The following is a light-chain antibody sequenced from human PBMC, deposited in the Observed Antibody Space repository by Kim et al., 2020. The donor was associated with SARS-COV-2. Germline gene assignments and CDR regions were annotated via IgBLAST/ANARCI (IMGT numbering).Light chain of an antibody. CDR1: QGISSY. CDR3: QQRTSWPTVT. Sequence: EIVLTQSPATLSLSPGERATLSCRASQGISSYLAWYQQKPGQAPRLLIYDASNRATGIPARFSGSGSGTDSTLTISSLEPEDFAVYYCQQRTSWPTVTFGGGTKVEI. J-gene: IGKJ4*01. CDR2: DAS. V-gene: IGKV3-11*01.